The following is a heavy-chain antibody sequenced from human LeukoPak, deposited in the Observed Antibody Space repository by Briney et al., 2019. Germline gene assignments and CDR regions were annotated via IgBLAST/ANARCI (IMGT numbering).Heavy chain of an antibody. CDR2: IIPIFGTA. J-gene: IGHJ6*04. Sequence: SVKVSCKASGGTFSSYAISWVRQAPGQGLDWMGGIIPIFGTANYAQKFQGRVTITADESTSTAYMELSSLRSEDTAVYYCARSSIAVATIGYYYGMDVWGKGTTVTVSS. CDR1: GGTFSSYA. CDR3: ARSSIAVATIGYYYGMDV. D-gene: IGHD5-12*01. V-gene: IGHV1-69*01.